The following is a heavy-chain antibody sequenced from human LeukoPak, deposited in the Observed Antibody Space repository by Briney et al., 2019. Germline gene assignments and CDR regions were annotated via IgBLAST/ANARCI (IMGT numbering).Heavy chain of an antibody. CDR3: ARLYGSGSYYNSSPFDP. V-gene: IGHV4-59*01. Sequence: PSETLSLTCTVSGGSISSYYWSWIRQPPGKGLERIGYIYYSGSANYNPSLKSRVTISVDTSKNQFSLKLSSVTAADTAVYYCARLYGSGSYYNSSPFDPWGQGTLVTVSS. J-gene: IGHJ5*02. D-gene: IGHD3-10*01. CDR2: IYYSGSA. CDR1: GGSISSYY.